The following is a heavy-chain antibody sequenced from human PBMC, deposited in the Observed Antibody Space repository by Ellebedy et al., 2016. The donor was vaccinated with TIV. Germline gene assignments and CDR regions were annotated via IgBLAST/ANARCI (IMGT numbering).Heavy chain of an antibody. CDR1: GFSLQDYA. CDR2: ISRSSGSI. D-gene: IGHD1-26*01. J-gene: IGHJ4*02. CDR3: GQAPDPWELPDF. Sequence: PGGSLRLSCAASGFSLQDYAMHRVRHAPGKGLGWVSVISRSSGSIGYADSVKGRFTISRDNAKNSLYLQMNSLRAEDTALYYCGQAPDPWELPDFWGQGTLVIVSS. V-gene: IGHV3-9*01.